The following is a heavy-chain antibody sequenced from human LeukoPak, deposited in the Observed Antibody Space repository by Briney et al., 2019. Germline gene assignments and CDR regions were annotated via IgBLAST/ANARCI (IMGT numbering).Heavy chain of an antibody. V-gene: IGHV5-51*01. D-gene: IGHD1-20*01. CDR3: ARRSLSNWNFDY. CDR1: GYIFTSYW. J-gene: IGHJ4*02. Sequence: GESLKISCKGSGYIFTSYWIGRVRQMPGKGLEWMGIIYPGDSDTTYSPSFQGQVTISADRSISTAYLQWSSLKASDTAMYYCARRSLSNWNFDYWGQGTLVTVSS. CDR2: IYPGDSDT.